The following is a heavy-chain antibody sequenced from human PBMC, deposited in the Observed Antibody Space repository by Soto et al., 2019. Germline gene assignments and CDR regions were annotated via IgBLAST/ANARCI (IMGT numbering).Heavy chain of an antibody. CDR3: ASDIAAAGKNDAFDI. V-gene: IGHV3-7*01. J-gene: IGHJ3*02. CDR1: GFTFSSYW. D-gene: IGHD6-13*01. CDR2: IKQDGSEK. Sequence: GGSLRLSCAASGFTFSSYWMSWVRQAPGKGLEWVANIKQDGSEKYYVDPVKGRFTISRDNAKNSLYLQMNSLRAEDTAVYYCASDIAAAGKNDAFDIWGQGTMVTVSS.